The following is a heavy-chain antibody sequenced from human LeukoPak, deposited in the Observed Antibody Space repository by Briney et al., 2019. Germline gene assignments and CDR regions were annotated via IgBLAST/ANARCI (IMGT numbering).Heavy chain of an antibody. V-gene: IGHV3-21*01. D-gene: IGHD2-2*01. CDR2: ISSSSSYI. J-gene: IGHJ3*02. Sequence: GGSLRLSCAASGFTFSSYSMNWVRQAPGKGLEWVSSISSSSSYIYYADSVKGRFTISRDNAKNSLYLQMNSLRAEDTAVYYCARGYCSSTSCYSIVWYAFDIWGQGTMVTVSS. CDR1: GFTFSSYS. CDR3: ARGYCSSTSCYSIVWYAFDI.